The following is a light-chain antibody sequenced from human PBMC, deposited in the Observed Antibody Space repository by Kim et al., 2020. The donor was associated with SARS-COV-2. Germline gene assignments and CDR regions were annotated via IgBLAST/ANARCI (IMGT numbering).Light chain of an antibody. Sequence: PGERVTLSCRASQTVSSSFLAWYQQKPGQAPRLLIYGASGRATGIPDRFSGSGSGTDFTLTISRLEPEDFAVYYCQQYGTSPRTFGQGTRLEIK. CDR2: GAS. CDR3: QQYGTSPRT. CDR1: QTVSSSF. V-gene: IGKV3-20*01. J-gene: IGKJ5*01.